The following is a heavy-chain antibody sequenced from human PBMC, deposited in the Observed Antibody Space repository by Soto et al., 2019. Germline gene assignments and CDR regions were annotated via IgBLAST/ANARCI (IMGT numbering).Heavy chain of an antibody. CDR3: ARDSGSYYPYFQH. V-gene: IGHV4-59*01. D-gene: IGHD1-26*01. CDR2: IYYSGRT. Sequence: SETLSLTCTASAGSISSYYWRWIRQPPGKGLEWLGYIYYSGRTNYNPSLKSRVTISVDTSKNQFSLKLSSVTAADTAVYYCARDSGSYYPYFQHWGQGTLVTVS. J-gene: IGHJ1*01. CDR1: AGSISSYY.